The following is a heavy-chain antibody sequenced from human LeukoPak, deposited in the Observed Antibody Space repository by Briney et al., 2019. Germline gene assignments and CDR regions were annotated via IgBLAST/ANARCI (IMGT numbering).Heavy chain of an antibody. D-gene: IGHD1-14*01. CDR2: IYYSGST. CDR3: ARGLGPQRNRRFDP. Sequence: SETLSLTCTVSGGSISSGGYYWSWIRQHPGKGLEWIGYIYYSGSTNYNPSLKSRVTISVDTSKNQFSLKLSSVTAADTAVYYCARGLGPQRNRRFDPWGQGTLVTVSS. J-gene: IGHJ5*02. V-gene: IGHV4-61*08. CDR1: GGSISSGGYY.